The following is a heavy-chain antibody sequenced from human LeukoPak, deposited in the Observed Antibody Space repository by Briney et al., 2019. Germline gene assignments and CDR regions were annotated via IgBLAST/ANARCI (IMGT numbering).Heavy chain of an antibody. Sequence: GGSLRLSCAASGFTFSSYAMHWVRQAPGKGLEWVAVISYDGSNKYYADSVKGRFTISRDNSKNTLYLQMNSLRAEDTAVYYCANFRKPAYSSLYGWFFDYWGQGTLVTVSS. D-gene: IGHD2-8*02. CDR1: GFTFSSYA. CDR2: ISYDGSNK. V-gene: IGHV3-30-3*01. CDR3: ANFRKPAYSSLYGWFFDY. J-gene: IGHJ4*02.